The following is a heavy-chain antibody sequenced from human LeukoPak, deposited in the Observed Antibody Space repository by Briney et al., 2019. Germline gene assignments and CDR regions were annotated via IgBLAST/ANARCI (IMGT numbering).Heavy chain of an antibody. CDR2: INPIDGGT. Sequence: ASVKVSCKASGYTFTSHFMHWVRQAPGQGLEWMGTINPIDGGTAYAQRLQGRVTMTRDLSTSTVYMEVSSLRSEDTAVYYCARKSPGYYYYMDVWGTGTTVTVSS. V-gene: IGHV1-46*04. CDR1: GYTFTSHF. J-gene: IGHJ6*03. CDR3: ARKSPGYYYYMDV.